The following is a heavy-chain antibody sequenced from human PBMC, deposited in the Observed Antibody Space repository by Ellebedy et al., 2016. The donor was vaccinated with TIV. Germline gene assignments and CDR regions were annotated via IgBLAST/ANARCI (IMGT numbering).Heavy chain of an antibody. CDR3: ARVSAVTAHFDH. J-gene: IGHJ4*02. Sequence: AASVQVSCKASGYSFDSYALTWVREAPGQGLEWMGWISTYNGKTNYAQNFTGRVTLTTDTSTSTAYMELRSLTTDDTAVYFCARVSAVTAHFDHWGQGSLVTVSS. V-gene: IGHV1-18*01. D-gene: IGHD2-21*02. CDR1: GYSFDSYA. CDR2: ISTYNGKT.